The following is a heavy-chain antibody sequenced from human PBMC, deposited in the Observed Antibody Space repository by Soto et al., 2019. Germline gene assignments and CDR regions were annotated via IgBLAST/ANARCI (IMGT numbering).Heavy chain of an antibody. CDR1: GGSLSSGDYY. V-gene: IGHV4-30-4*02. J-gene: IGHJ5*02. CDR3: ARGGMGYCRGGSCITEAKYNWFDP. D-gene: IGHD2-15*01. CDR2: IYYSGST. Sequence: PSDTLSLTCTVSGGSLSSGDYYRSWIRQPPGKGLEWIGYIYYSGSTYYTPSLKSRVTISVDTSKNQLSLKLSSVTAADTAVYYCARGGMGYCRGGSCITEAKYNWFDPWGQGTLVTVSS.